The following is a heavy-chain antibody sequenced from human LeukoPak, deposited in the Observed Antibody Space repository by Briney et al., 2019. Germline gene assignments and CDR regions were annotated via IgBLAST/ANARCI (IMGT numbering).Heavy chain of an antibody. CDR2: ISTSGSTI. Sequence: PGGSLRLSCAASGFTFSSYEMKWVRQAPGKGLEWVSCISTSGSTIYYADSVKGRFTMSRDNARNSLYLPMNSLRAEDTAVYYCARDGPGYSFDHWGQGTLVTVSS. CDR1: GFTFSSYE. CDR3: ARDGPGYSFDH. V-gene: IGHV3-48*03. J-gene: IGHJ4*02. D-gene: IGHD5-18*01.